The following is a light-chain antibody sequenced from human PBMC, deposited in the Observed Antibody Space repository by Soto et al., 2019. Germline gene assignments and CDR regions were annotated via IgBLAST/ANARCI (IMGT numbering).Light chain of an antibody. V-gene: IGKV1-5*01. J-gene: IGKJ1*01. CDR2: DAS. Sequence: IHMTQSPSNLCGWVGDRVTITCRASQTISSWLAWYQQKPGKAPKLLIYDASSLESGVPSRFGGSGSGTEFTLTINNLQPEDVATYYCQQYYYFWTFGQGTKV. CDR3: QQYYYFWT. CDR1: QTISSW.